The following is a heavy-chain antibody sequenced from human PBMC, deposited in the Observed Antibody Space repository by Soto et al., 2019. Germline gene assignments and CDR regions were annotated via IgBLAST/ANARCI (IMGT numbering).Heavy chain of an antibody. CDR2: ISGSGGST. J-gene: IGHJ6*02. Sequence: GGSLRLSCAASGFTFSSYAMSWVRQAPGKGLEWVSAISGSGGSTYYADSVKGRFTISRDNSKNTLYLQMNSLRAEDTAVYYCAKXVSRMFGVVPYYYYGMDVWVQGTTVTVS. D-gene: IGHD3-3*01. CDR3: AKXVSRMFGVVPYYYYGMDV. CDR1: GFTFSSYA. V-gene: IGHV3-23*01.